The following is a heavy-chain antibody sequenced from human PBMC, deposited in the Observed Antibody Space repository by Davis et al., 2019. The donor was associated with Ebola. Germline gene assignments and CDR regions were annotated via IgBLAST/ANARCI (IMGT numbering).Heavy chain of an antibody. CDR2: IYYSGST. CDR1: GGSISSSSYY. V-gene: IGHV4-39*01. J-gene: IGHJ4*02. Sequence: SETLSLTCTVSGGSISSSSYYWSWIRQPPGKGLEWIGSIYYSGSTYYNPSLKSRVTISVDTSKNQFSLKLSSVTAADTAVYYCARPDGAGSDYWGQGTLVTVSS. CDR3: ARPDGAGSDY. D-gene: IGHD3-10*01.